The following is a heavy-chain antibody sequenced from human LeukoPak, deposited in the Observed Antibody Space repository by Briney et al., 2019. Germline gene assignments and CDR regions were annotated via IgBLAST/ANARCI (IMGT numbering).Heavy chain of an antibody. J-gene: IGHJ4*02. CDR1: GYTFTSYG. CDR2: ISAYNGNT. Sequence: ASVKVSCKASGYTFTSYGISWVRQAPGQGLEWMGWISAYNGNTNHAQKLQGRVTMTTDTSTSTAYMELKSLRSDDTAVYYCARLSSSGYYFDYWGQGTLVTVSS. V-gene: IGHV1-18*01. CDR3: ARLSSSGYYFDY. D-gene: IGHD6-6*01.